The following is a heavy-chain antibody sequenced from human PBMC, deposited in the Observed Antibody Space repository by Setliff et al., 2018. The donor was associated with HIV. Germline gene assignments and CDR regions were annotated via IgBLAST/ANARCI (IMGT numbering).Heavy chain of an antibody. Sequence: PGGSLRLSCAASGFAFSTYAMSWVRQAPGKGLEWVSAISDSGGGTYYADSVQGRFTISRDNAKNSLYLQMNSLRADDTAVYYCARGPGYLTDFWGPGILVTVSS. J-gene: IGHJ4*02. CDR3: ARGPGYLTDF. V-gene: IGHV3-23*01. D-gene: IGHD2-15*01. CDR2: ISDSGGGT. CDR1: GFAFSTYA.